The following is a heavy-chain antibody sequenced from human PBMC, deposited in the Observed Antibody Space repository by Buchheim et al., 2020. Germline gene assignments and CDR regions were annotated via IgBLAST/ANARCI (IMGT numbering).Heavy chain of an antibody. Sequence: EVQLVESGGGLVQPGGSLRLSCVASGFTFSDHFMHWVRQAPGQGLEWVGRTRNKAHSSSPEYAPSGKGRFIVQRDDSRNSLYLQMNSLKAEDTAVYYCARDRTGGSFDYWGQG. V-gene: IGHV3-72*01. CDR2: TRNKAHSSSP. D-gene: IGHD2-8*02. J-gene: IGHJ4*02. CDR1: GFTFSDHF. CDR3: ARDRTGGSFDY.